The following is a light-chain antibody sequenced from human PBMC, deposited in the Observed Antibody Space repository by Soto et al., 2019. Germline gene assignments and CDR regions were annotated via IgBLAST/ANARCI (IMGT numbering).Light chain of an antibody. CDR1: SSNIGAGYD. V-gene: IGLV1-40*01. CDR2: ADN. CDR3: QSYDTSLGGVI. J-gene: IGLJ2*01. Sequence: QSVLTQTPSVSGAPGQKITMSCTGSSSNIGAGYDVHWYQQLPGAAPRLLIYADNNRPSGVPDRFSASNSDTSASLAITGLQGEDEAVYYCQSYDTSLGGVIFGAGTKLTVL.